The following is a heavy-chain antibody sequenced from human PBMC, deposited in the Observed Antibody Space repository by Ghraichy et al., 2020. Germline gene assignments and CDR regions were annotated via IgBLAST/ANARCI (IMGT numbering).Heavy chain of an antibody. CDR3: ATVKYYYDSSGYYFDY. J-gene: IGHJ4*02. V-gene: IGHV5-10-1*01. D-gene: IGHD3-22*01. CDR2: IDPSDSYT. CDR1: GYSFTSYW. Sequence: GESLNISCKGSGYSFTSYWISWVRQMPGKGLEWMGRIDPSDSYTNYSPSFQGHVTISADKSISTAYLQWSSLKASDTAMYYCATVKYYYDSSGYYFDYWGQGTLVTVSS.